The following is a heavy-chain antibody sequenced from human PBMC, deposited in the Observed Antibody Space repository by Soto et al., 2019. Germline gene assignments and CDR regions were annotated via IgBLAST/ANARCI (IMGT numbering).Heavy chain of an antibody. Sequence: GRAVKRKCVAFGGPRISKNKNWVRQAPGKGLEWASGISGSGSNTHYADSVKGRFTISRDNSKNTLFLQMNSLRAEDTAVYYCAKFKFSRSSPSDYWGQGILVTVSS. J-gene: IGHJ4*02. V-gene: IGHV3-23*01. CDR3: AKFKFSRSSPSDY. CDR1: GGPRISKN. CDR2: ISGSGSNT. D-gene: IGHD1-26*01.